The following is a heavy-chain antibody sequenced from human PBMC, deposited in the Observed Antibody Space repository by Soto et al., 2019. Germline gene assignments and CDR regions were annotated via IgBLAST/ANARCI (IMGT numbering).Heavy chain of an antibody. V-gene: IGHV4-39*01. J-gene: IGHJ5*02. Sequence: SETLSLTCTVSVGSISSSSHFWGWIRQPPGKGLEWIGIISYTGSTYYNPSLKGRVTISVATSENQFSLKLSSVTAADTAVYYCARRTASYDWFDPWGQGTLVTVSS. D-gene: IGHD3-16*01. CDR1: VGSISSSSHF. CDR2: ISYTGST. CDR3: ARRTASYDWFDP.